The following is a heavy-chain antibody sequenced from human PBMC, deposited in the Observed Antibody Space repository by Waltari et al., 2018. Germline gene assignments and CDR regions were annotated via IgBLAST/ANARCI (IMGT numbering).Heavy chain of an antibody. D-gene: IGHD2-2*01. CDR3: ARRDCISSSCYDGWFDL. CDR1: GYRFPCYW. CDR2: VNPGDSET. J-gene: IGHJ5*02. V-gene: IGHV5-51*01. Sequence: EVQLVQSGAEVRKPGESLRISCEGSGYRFPCYWIGWVRQMPGKGLEWMGIVNPGDSETRYSPSFRGQVTISADKSIFTAYLQWSSLKASDTAIYYCARRDCISSSCYDGWFDLWGQGTLVTVSS.